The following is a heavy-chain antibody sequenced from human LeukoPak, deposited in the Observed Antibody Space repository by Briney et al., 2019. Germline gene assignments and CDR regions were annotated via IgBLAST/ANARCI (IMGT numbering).Heavy chain of an antibody. Sequence: SLKVSCKASRGTFSSYAISWVRQAPGQGLEWMGGIIPIFGTANYAQKFQGRVTITADKSTRTAYMELSSLRSEDTDVYYCARDRRRWLPQKYAFDIWGQGTMVTVSS. D-gene: IGHD5-24*01. CDR3: ARDRRRWLPQKYAFDI. CDR1: RGTFSSYA. V-gene: IGHV1-69*06. CDR2: IIPIFGTA. J-gene: IGHJ3*02.